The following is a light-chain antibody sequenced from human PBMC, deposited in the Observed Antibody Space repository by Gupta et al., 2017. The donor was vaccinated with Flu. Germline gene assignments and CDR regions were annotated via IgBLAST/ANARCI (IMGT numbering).Light chain of an antibody. Sequence: SYALTQAPSVAVSPGQAASITCSGDNLGEKKVCWFQQKPGQSPVLVIYQYDKRPLGIPERFSGSSSGNTATLTISGTQTMDEAYYYCQAWDYGTYVVFGGGTKLTVL. CDR2: QYD. CDR3: QAWDYGTYVV. CDR1: NLGEKK. J-gene: IGLJ2*01. V-gene: IGLV3-1*01.